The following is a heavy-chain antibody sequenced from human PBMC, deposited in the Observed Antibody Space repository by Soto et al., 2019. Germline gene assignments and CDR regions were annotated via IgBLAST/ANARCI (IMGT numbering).Heavy chain of an antibody. Sequence: GGSLRLSCTASGFTFGDYAMSWFRQAPGKGLEWIGFIRSKAYGGTTEYAASVRGRFTISRDDPKSIAYLQMNSLETEDTAVYYCTRDRTTITLFDDWGQGALVTVSS. V-gene: IGHV3-49*03. D-gene: IGHD4-4*01. CDR1: GFTFGDYA. J-gene: IGHJ4*02. CDR3: TRDRTTITLFDD. CDR2: IRSKAYGGTT.